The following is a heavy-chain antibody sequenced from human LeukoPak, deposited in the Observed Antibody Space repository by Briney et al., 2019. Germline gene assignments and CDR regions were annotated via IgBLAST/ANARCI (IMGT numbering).Heavy chain of an antibody. D-gene: IGHD6-13*01. CDR3: ARGSRYSAAARTNDY. CDR2: MNPNSGNT. V-gene: IGHV1-8*01. CDR1: GYTFTSYD. Sequence: GSVKVSCKASGYTFTSYDINWVRQATGQGLEWMGWMNPNSGNTGYAQKFQGRVTMTRNTSISTAYMELSSLRSEDTAVYYCARGSRYSAAARTNDYWGQGTLVTVSS. J-gene: IGHJ4*02.